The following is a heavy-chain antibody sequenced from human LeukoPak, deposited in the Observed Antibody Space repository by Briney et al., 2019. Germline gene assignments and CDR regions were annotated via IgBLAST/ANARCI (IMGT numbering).Heavy chain of an antibody. CDR3: ATNTGTVFDY. Sequence: SETLSLTCSVSGDFITAYYWSWIRQSPGKGLEWIGYVYYTGSTEYNPSLRSRVTISLEMSKHQFSLTLTSVTAADTAVYYCATNTGTVFDYWGQGALVTVSS. J-gene: IGHJ4*02. D-gene: IGHD7-27*01. CDR1: GDFITAYY. CDR2: VYYTGST. V-gene: IGHV4-59*01.